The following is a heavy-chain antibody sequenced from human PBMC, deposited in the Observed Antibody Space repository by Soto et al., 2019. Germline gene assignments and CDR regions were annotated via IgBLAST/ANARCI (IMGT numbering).Heavy chain of an antibody. CDR3: ARAAPGHQVDY. CDR2: IIPMFGST. Sequence: QVQLVQSGAEVKKPGSSVKVSCKASGGTFASYSMNWVRQAPGQGLEWMGGIIPMFGSTNYAQKFKGRLTINADKSTRTAYMEMSSLRFEDTAVYYCARAAPGHQVDYWGQGTVVIVSS. D-gene: IGHD2-15*01. CDR1: GGTFASYS. J-gene: IGHJ4*02. V-gene: IGHV1-69*14.